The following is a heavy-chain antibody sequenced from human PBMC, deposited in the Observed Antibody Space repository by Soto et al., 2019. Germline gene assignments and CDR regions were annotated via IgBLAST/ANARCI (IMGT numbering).Heavy chain of an antibody. CDR1: GFTFSTYW. D-gene: IGHD3-16*01. V-gene: IGHV3-7*03. J-gene: IGHJ4*02. CDR2: INPDGSVG. CDR3: AGWGGQDYNY. Sequence: EVQLLGSGGGLVQPGGSLRLSCVASGFTFSTYWMNWVRQAPGMGLEWVANINPDGSVGTYVDSVTGRFTTSRDNAKNSLYLQMNSLRADDTAVYFGAGWGGQDYNYWGQGILVTVSS.